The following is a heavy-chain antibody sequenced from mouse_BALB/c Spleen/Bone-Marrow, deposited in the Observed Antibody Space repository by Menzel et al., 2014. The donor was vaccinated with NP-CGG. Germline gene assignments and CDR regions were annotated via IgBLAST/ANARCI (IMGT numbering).Heavy chain of an antibody. CDR1: GYSITSDYA. V-gene: IGHV3-2*02. J-gene: IGHJ2*01. CDR2: IGYSDST. Sequence: EVKVVESGPGLVKPSQSLSLTCTVTGYSITSDYAWNWIRQFPGNKLEWMGYIGYSDSTSYNPSLKSRISITRGTSKNQFFLQLNSVTAEDTATYYCARSNYYGSSYCYFDYWGQGTTLTVSS. D-gene: IGHD1-1*01. CDR3: ARSNYYGSSYCYFDY.